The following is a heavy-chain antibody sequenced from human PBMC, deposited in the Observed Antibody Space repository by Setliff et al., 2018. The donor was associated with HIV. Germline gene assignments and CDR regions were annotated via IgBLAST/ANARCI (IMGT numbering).Heavy chain of an antibody. CDR1: GGYISSHY. Sequence: SETLSLTCTVSGGYISSHYWSWIRQPPGKGPEWIGYISYSGISNYNPSLKSRVTISLDTSKNHLSLQLRSVTAAGTAVYYCARREWLPMPGAFDIWGQGTMVTVSS. D-gene: IGHD3-3*01. V-gene: IGHV4-59*11. J-gene: IGHJ3*02. CDR2: ISYSGIS. CDR3: ARREWLPMPGAFDI.